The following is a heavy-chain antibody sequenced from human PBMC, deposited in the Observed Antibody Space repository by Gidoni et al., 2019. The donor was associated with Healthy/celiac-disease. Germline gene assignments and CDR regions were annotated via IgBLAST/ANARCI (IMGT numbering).Heavy chain of an antibody. CDR3: ARKYNYDSSGYFDY. Sequence: QLQLVQSGAEVKKPGASVKASCKASRYTFTSYAMHWVRQAPGQRLEWMGWINPDNGNTKYSQKFLDRITITRDTSASTAYMELSSLRSEDTAVYYCARKYNYDSSGYFDYWGQGTLVTVSS. D-gene: IGHD3-22*01. CDR2: INPDNGNT. J-gene: IGHJ4*02. V-gene: IGHV1-3*01. CDR1: RYTFTSYA.